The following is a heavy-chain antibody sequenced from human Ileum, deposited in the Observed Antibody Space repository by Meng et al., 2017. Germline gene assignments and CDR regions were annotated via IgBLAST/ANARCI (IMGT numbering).Heavy chain of an antibody. CDR2: IFQSGST. CDR1: GVSISSAIW. J-gene: IGHJ4*02. Sequence: QVRLQEPGPGLVKPSGSLSLPCAVSGVSISSAIWWGWVRQPPGKGLEWIGEIFQSGSTNYNPSLKSRVSISVDKSKNHLSLSLSSVTAADTAVYYCAKAAAYNLDIWGQGALVTVSS. CDR3: AKAAAYNLDI. V-gene: IGHV4-4*02. D-gene: IGHD1-14*01.